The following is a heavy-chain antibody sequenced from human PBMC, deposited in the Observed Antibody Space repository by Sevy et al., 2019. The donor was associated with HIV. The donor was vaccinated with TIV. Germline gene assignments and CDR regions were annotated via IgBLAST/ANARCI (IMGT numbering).Heavy chain of an antibody. Sequence: GGSLRLSCAASGFTFSSYGMHWVRQAPGKGLEWVAVIWYDGSNKYYADSVKGRFTISRDNSKKTLYLQMNSVSAEDTAVYYCARDNNFWCGYYTGRGGAFDIWGQGTMVTVSS. CDR2: IWYDGSNK. V-gene: IGHV3-33*01. J-gene: IGHJ3*02. D-gene: IGHD3-3*01. CDR1: GFTFSSYG. CDR3: ARDNNFWCGYYTGRGGAFDI.